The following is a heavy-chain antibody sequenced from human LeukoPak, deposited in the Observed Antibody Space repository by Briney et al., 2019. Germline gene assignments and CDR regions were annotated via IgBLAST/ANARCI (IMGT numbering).Heavy chain of an antibody. J-gene: IGHJ6*03. Sequence: PSETLSLTCTVSGGSISSYYWSWIRQPPGKGLEWIGYIYYSGSTNYNPSLKSRVTISVDTSKNQFSLKLSSVTAADTAVYYCARGCYDFWSGYLYYYYYMDVWGKGTPVTVSS. CDR1: GGSISSYY. CDR3: ARGCYDFWSGYLYYYYYMDV. D-gene: IGHD3-3*01. CDR2: IYYSGST. V-gene: IGHV4-59*01.